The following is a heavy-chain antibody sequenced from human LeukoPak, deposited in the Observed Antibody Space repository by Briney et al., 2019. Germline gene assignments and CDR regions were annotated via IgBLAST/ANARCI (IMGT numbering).Heavy chain of an antibody. Sequence: PGGSLRLSCAASGFIFSSYAMSWVRQAPGKGLEWVSGISGSGGSTYYADSVKGRFTIPRDNSKNTLYLQMNSLRAEDTAVYYCATHPAKEYDKGGGFSDYWGQGTLVTVSS. D-gene: IGHD3-9*01. J-gene: IGHJ4*02. CDR1: GFIFSSYA. CDR2: ISGSGGST. CDR3: ATHPAKEYDKGGGFSDY. V-gene: IGHV3-23*01.